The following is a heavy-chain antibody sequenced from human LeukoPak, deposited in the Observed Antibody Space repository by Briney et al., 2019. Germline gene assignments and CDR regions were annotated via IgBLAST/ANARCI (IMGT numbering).Heavy chain of an antibody. V-gene: IGHV1-2*02. J-gene: IGHJ4*02. D-gene: IGHD3-22*01. Sequence: VSVKVPYKASGYTFTGYYMHGVRQAPGQGLEWMGWINTNSGGTNYAQKFQGRVTMTRDTSISTAYVELSRLRSDDTAVYYCASYDSSGYYFDYWGQGTLVTVSS. CDR2: INTNSGGT. CDR1: GYTFTGYY. CDR3: ASYDSSGYYFDY.